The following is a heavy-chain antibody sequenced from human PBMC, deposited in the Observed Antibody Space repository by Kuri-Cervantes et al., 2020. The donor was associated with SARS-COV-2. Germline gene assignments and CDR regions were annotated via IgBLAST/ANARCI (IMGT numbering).Heavy chain of an antibody. CDR2: ISGSGGST. CDR3: AKDSGYQLHYVYYYYGMDV. Sequence: GESLKISCAAPGFTFSSYAMSWVRQAPGKGLEWVSAISGSGGSTYYADSVKGRFTISRDNSKNTLYLQMNSLRAEDTAVYYCAKDSGYQLHYVYYYYGMDVWGQGTTVTVSS. J-gene: IGHJ6*02. D-gene: IGHD2-2*01. V-gene: IGHV3-23*01. CDR1: GFTFSSYA.